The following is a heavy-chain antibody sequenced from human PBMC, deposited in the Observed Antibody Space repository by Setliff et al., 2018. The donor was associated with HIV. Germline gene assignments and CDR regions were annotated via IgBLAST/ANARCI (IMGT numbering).Heavy chain of an antibody. CDR1: RHSISNGYY. J-gene: IGHJ4*02. V-gene: IGHV4-38-2*02. CDR3: ARDSDYYDSSGRHIRLFDY. Sequence: PSETLSLTCSVFRHSISNGYYWGWIRQLPGKGLEWIGSIYHSGSTYYNPSLKSRVTISVDTSKNQFSLKLSSVTAADTAVYYCARDSDYYDSSGRHIRLFDYWGQGTLVTVSS. CDR2: IYHSGST. D-gene: IGHD3-22*01.